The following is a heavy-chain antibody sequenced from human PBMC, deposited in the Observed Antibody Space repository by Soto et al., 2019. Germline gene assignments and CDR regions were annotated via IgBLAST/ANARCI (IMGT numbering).Heavy chain of an antibody. CDR3: ARDQYGSGSYYLPSYYGIDV. D-gene: IGHD3-10*01. CDR1: GGSVSSGSYY. J-gene: IGHJ6*02. CDR2: IYYSGST. V-gene: IGHV4-61*01. Sequence: SETLSLTCTVSGGSVSSGSYYWSWIRQPPGKGLEWIGYIYYSGSTDYNPSLKSRVTISVDTSKNQFSLKLSSVTAADTAVYYCARDQYGSGSYYLPSYYGIDVWGQGTTLTVYS.